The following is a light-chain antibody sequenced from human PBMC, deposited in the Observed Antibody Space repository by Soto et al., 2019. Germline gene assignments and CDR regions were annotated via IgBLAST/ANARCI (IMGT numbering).Light chain of an antibody. CDR1: QSVSSSY. J-gene: IGKJ1*01. CDR2: AAS. CDR3: QQYGSSSWT. V-gene: IGKV3-20*01. Sequence: EIVLTQSPGTLSSSPGERATLSCRASQSVSSSYFAWYQQKPGQAPRLLIYAASSRATGIPDRFSGSGSGTDFTLTSSRLEPEDFAVYYCQQYGSSSWTVGQGTRVEI.